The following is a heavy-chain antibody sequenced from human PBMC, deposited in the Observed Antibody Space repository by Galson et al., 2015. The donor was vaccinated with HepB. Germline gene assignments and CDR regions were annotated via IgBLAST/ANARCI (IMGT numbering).Heavy chain of an antibody. CDR3: ARVADSDHGDHTHFDF. V-gene: IGHV3-11*06. J-gene: IGHJ4*02. D-gene: IGHD4-17*01. CDR1: GFTFSDYY. CDR2: ISHSTLFT. Sequence: SLRLSCAASGFTFSDYYMSWIRQSPGKGLEWLSYISHSTLFTNYADSVKGRFTISRDNAKNSLFLQINSLRAEETAVAYCARVADSDHGDHTHFDFWGQGVLVTVSS.